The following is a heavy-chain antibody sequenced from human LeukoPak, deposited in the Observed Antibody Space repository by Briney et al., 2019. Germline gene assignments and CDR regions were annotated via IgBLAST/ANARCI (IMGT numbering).Heavy chain of an antibody. Sequence: GASVKVSCKASGYTFTSYAMHWVRQAPGQRLEWMGWINAGNGNTKYSQKFQGRVTITRDTSASTAYMELSSLRSEDTAVYYCARPPRWGYYFDYWGQGTLDTVSS. J-gene: IGHJ4*02. V-gene: IGHV1-3*01. CDR2: INAGNGNT. CDR1: GYTFTSYA. CDR3: ARPPRWGYYFDY. D-gene: IGHD3-16*01.